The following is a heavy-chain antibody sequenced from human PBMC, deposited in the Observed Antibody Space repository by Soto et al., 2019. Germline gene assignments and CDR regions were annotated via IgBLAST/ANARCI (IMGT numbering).Heavy chain of an antibody. CDR2: IYYSGST. CDR1: GGSISSYY. D-gene: IGHD5-18*01. Sequence: PSETLSLTCTVSGGSISSYYGSWIRQPPGKGLEWIGYIYYSGSTNYNPSLKSRVTISVDTSKNQFSLKLSSVTAADTAVYYCARGSGRRTAMVVDAFDIWGQGTMVTVSS. V-gene: IGHV4-59*01. CDR3: ARGSGRRTAMVVDAFDI. J-gene: IGHJ3*02.